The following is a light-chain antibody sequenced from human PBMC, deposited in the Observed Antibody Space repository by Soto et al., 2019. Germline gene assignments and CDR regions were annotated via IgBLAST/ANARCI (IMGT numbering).Light chain of an antibody. V-gene: IGKV1-9*01. CDR2: TAS. CDR1: QGINSY. J-gene: IGKJ4*01. Sequence: DIQLTQSPSFLSASVGDRVTVTCRASQGINSYLSWYYQKPGKAPKLLIYTASTLQSVVPSRFSGSGSGTEFTLTITSLQPEDFAAYYCQQLYTYPLTFGGGTKVDNK. CDR3: QQLYTYPLT.